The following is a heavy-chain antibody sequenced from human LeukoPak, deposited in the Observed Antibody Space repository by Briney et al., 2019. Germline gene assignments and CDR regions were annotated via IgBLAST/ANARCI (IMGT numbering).Heavy chain of an antibody. V-gene: IGHV3-30-3*01. CDR3: AIHDSSGWYFF. D-gene: IGHD6-19*01. J-gene: IGHJ4*02. CDR1: GFTFSGYA. Sequence: PGRSLRLSCAASGFTFSGYAMHWVRQAPGKGLEWVAVISYDESNEYYADSVKGRFTISRDNSKNTLYLQMNSLRAEDTAVYHCAIHDSSGWYFFWGQGTLATVSS. CDR2: ISYDESNE.